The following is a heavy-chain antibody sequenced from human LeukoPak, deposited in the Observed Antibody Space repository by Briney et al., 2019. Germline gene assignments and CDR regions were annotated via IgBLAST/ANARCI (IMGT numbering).Heavy chain of an antibody. J-gene: IGHJ6*02. CDR3: ARDLSSGWYYYYYGMDV. D-gene: IGHD6-19*01. Sequence: GGSLRLSCAGSGFTFSSHWMNWVRQAPGKGLEWVASIKDDGSEKHFLDSVNGRFAISRDNAKNSLYLQMNSLRAEDTAVYYRARDLSSGWYYYYYGMDVWGQGTTVTVSS. V-gene: IGHV3-7*01. CDR2: IKDDGSEK. CDR1: GFTFSSHW.